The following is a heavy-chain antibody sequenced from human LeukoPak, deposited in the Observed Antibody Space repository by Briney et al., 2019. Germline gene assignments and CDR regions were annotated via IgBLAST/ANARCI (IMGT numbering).Heavy chain of an antibody. CDR2: IYYSGST. Sequence: SETLSLTCTVSGGSISSYYWSWIRQPPGKGLEWIGYIYYSGSTNYNPSLKSRVTISVDTSKNQFSLKLSSVTAADTAVYYRARDGLGSAFDIWGQGTMVTVSS. V-gene: IGHV4-59*01. CDR1: GGSISSYY. J-gene: IGHJ3*02. D-gene: IGHD1-26*01. CDR3: ARDGLGSAFDI.